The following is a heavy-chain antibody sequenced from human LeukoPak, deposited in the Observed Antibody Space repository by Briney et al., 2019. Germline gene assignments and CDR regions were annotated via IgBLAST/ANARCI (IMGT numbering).Heavy chain of an antibody. CDR3: AREGGYCSSTSCRPPLYYYYGMDV. Sequence: PGGSLRLSCAASGFTFSSYGMHWVRQAPGKGLEWVAVIWYDGSNKYYADSVKGRFTISRENSKNTLYLQMNSLRAEDTAVYYCAREGGYCSSTSCRPPLYYYYGMDVWGQGTTVTVSS. D-gene: IGHD2-2*01. CDR1: GFTFSSYG. J-gene: IGHJ6*02. CDR2: IWYDGSNK. V-gene: IGHV3-33*01.